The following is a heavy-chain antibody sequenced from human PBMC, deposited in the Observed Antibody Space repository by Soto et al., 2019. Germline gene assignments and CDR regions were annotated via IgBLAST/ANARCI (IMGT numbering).Heavy chain of an antibody. V-gene: IGHV3-23*01. CDR1: GFTFSSYA. D-gene: IGHD3-9*01. CDR3: AKDGNPIPYLTGYYRLGWFDP. Sequence: GGSLRLSCAASGFTFSSYAMSWVRQAPGKGLEWVSAISGSGGSTYYADSVKGRFTISRDNSKNTLYLQMNSLRAEDTAVYYCAKDGNPIPYLTGYYRLGWFDPWGQGALVTVSS. CDR2: ISGSGGST. J-gene: IGHJ5*02.